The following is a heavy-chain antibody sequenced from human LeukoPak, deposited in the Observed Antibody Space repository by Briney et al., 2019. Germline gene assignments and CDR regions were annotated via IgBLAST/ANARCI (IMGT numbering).Heavy chain of an antibody. D-gene: IGHD3-16*01. J-gene: IGHJ4*02. CDR3: ARDPGAYFDY. Sequence: GGSLRLSCAASGFTFTNYWMHWVRQAPGKGLVWVSHINTDGSSTNYADSVKGRFTISRDNAKNTLYLQMNSLRAEDTAVYYRARDPGAYFDYWGQGTLVTVSS. CDR1: GFTFTNYW. V-gene: IGHV3-74*01. CDR2: INTDGSST.